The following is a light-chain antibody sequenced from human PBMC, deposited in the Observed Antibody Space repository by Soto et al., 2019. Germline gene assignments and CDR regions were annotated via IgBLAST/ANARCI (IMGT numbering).Light chain of an antibody. CDR1: SSDVGGYNY. J-gene: IGLJ1*01. CDR3: GSYSSTNSA. Sequence: QSALTQPASVSGSPGQSITISCTGTSSDVGGYNYVSWYQQHPGKAPKLIIYDVSNRPSGVSNRFSGSKSGNTASLTISGLQAEDEADYYCGSYSSTNSAFGTGTKVTVL. V-gene: IGLV2-14*03. CDR2: DVS.